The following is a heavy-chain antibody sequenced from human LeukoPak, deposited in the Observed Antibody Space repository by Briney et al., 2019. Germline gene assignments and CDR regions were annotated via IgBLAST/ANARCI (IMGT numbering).Heavy chain of an antibody. CDR1: GYTFTNYD. Sequence: ASVKVSCKASGYTFTNYDINWVRQATGQGLEWVGWMNPNSGNTGYAQKFQGRVTMTRNTSISTAYMELSSLRSEDTAVYYCARSRSLLWFGESSGYWGQGTLVTVSS. CDR3: ARSRSLLWFGESSGY. V-gene: IGHV1-8*01. CDR2: MNPNSGNT. J-gene: IGHJ4*02. D-gene: IGHD3-10*01.